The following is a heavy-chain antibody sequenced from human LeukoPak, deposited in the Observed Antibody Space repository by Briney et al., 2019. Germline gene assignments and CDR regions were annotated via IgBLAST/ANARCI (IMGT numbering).Heavy chain of an antibody. D-gene: IGHD3-3*01. Sequence: SETLSLTCTVSGGSLSSSSYYWGWIRQPPGKGLEWIGSIYYSGSTYYNPSLKSRVTISVDTSKNQFSLKLSSVTAADTAVYYCARLGVFTIFGVVPWGQGTLVTVSS. CDR3: ARLGVFTIFGVVP. CDR1: GGSLSSSSYY. CDR2: IYYSGST. J-gene: IGHJ5*02. V-gene: IGHV4-39*07.